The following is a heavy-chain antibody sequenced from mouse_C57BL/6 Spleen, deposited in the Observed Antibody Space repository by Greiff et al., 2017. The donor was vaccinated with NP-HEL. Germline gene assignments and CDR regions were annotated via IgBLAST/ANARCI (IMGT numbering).Heavy chain of an antibody. CDR2: IYPGSGST. Sequence: QVQLQQPGAELVKLGASVKMSCKASGYTFTSYWITWVKQRPGQGLEWIGDIYPGSGSTNYNEKFKSKATLTVDTSSSTAYMQLSSLTSEDSAVYYCARASSMAGNYYAMDYWGQGTSVTVSS. CDR3: ARASSMAGNYYAMDY. J-gene: IGHJ4*01. CDR1: GYTFTSYW. V-gene: IGHV1-55*01. D-gene: IGHD2-1*01.